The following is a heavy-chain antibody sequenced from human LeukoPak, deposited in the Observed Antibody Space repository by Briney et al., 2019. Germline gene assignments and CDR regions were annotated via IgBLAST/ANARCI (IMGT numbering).Heavy chain of an antibody. D-gene: IGHD5-18*01. CDR2: IYYSGST. Sequence: SQTLSLTCTVSGGSISSGGYSWSWIRQHPGKGLEWIGYIYYSGSTYYNPSLKSRVTISVDTSKNQFSLKLSSVTAADTAVYYCARTFVRIQYLDYWGQGTLVTVSS. V-gene: IGHV4-31*03. J-gene: IGHJ4*02. CDR3: ARTFVRIQYLDY. CDR1: GGSISSGGYS.